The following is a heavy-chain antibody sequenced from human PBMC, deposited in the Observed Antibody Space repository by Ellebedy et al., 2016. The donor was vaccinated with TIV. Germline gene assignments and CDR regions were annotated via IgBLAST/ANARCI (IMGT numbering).Heavy chain of an antibody. CDR2: INPNSGGT. Sequence: ASVKVSCXASGYTFTGYYMHWVRQAPGQGLEWMGWINPNSGGTNYAQKFQGRVTMTRDTSISTAYMELSRLRSDDTAVYYCARLTTVTTDCYYGMDVWGQGTTVTVSS. D-gene: IGHD4-17*01. V-gene: IGHV1-2*02. J-gene: IGHJ6*02. CDR1: GYTFTGYY. CDR3: ARLTTVTTDCYYGMDV.